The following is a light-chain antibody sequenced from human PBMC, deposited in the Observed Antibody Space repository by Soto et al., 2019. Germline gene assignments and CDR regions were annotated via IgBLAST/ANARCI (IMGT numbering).Light chain of an antibody. J-gene: IGKJ2*01. Sequence: AIRMTQSPSSFSASTGDRVTITCRASQGISSSLAWYQQKPGKAPKLLIYAASTLQSGVPSRFSGSGSGTDFTLTISCLQSEDFATYYCQQYYSYPLYPFGQGTKLEIK. V-gene: IGKV1-8*01. CDR2: AAS. CDR1: QGISSS. CDR3: QQYYSYPLYP.